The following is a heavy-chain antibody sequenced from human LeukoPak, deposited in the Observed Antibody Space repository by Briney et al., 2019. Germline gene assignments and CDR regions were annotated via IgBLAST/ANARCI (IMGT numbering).Heavy chain of an antibody. J-gene: IGHJ4*02. V-gene: IGHV1-18*01. CDR2: INPSGGST. Sequence: ASVKVSCKASGYTFTSYGISWVRQAPGQGLEWMGIINPSGGSTSYAQKFQGRVTMTTDTSTSTAYMELRSLRSDETAVYYCARDLKSSGCPGYWGQGTLVTVSS. D-gene: IGHD3-22*01. CDR3: ARDLKSSGCPGY. CDR1: GYTFTSYG.